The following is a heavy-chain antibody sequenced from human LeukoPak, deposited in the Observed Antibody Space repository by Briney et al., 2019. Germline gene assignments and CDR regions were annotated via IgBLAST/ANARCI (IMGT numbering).Heavy chain of an antibody. CDR3: AKYYGDYDFDY. CDR1: GFTFSTYN. D-gene: IGHD4-17*01. V-gene: IGHV3-23*05. J-gene: IGHJ4*02. CDR2: ITSSSSYT. Sequence: GGSLRLSCAASGFTFSTYNMNWVRQAPGKGLEWVSSITSSSSYTFYADSVKGRFTISRDNSKNTLYLQMNSLRAEDTAVYYCAKYYGDYDFDYWGQGTLVTVSS.